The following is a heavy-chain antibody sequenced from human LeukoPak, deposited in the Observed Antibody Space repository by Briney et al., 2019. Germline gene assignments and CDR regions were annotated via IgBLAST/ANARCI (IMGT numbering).Heavy chain of an antibody. Sequence: PSETLSLTCTVSGGSISSYYWSWIRQPPGKGLGGIGHIYYSGSTKYNPSLKSRVTISVDTSKNQFSLKLTSVTAADTAVYHCARHGSGTVTTGAWYFDLWGRGTLVTVSS. CDR2: IYYSGST. D-gene: IGHD4-17*01. CDR3: ARHGSGTVTTGAWYFDL. CDR1: GGSISSYY. V-gene: IGHV4-59*08. J-gene: IGHJ2*01.